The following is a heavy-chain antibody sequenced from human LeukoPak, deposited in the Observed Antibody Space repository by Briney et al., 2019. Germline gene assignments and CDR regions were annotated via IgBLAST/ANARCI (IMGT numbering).Heavy chain of an antibody. CDR1: GFTFSSYA. D-gene: IGHD3-10*01. Sequence: GGSLRLSCAASGFTFSSYAMSWVRQAPGKGLEWVSIISGSVVRTYYADSVKGRFTISRDNSKNTVYLQMNSLRAEDTAVYFSTCFDRGFLDYWGQGTLVTVSS. CDR2: ISGSVVRT. J-gene: IGHJ4*02. CDR3: TCFDRGFLDY. V-gene: IGHV3-23*01.